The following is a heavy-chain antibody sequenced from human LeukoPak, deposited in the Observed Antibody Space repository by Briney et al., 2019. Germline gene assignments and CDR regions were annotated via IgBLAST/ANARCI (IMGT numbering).Heavy chain of an antibody. CDR3: ARGPLDYDILTGPYGMDV. Sequence: SVKVSCKASGGTFSSYAISWVRQAPGQGLEWMGGIIPIFGTANYAPKFQGRVTITAGESTSTAYMELSSLRSEDTAVYYCARGPLDYDILTGPYGMDVWGKGTTVTVSS. CDR2: IIPIFGTA. V-gene: IGHV1-69*01. D-gene: IGHD3-9*01. J-gene: IGHJ6*04. CDR1: GGTFSSYA.